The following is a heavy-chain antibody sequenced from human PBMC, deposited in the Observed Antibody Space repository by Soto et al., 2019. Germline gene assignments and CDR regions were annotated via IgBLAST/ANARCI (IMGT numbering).Heavy chain of an antibody. D-gene: IGHD6-19*01. CDR2: ISWDGDRT. J-gene: IGHJ4*02. Sequence: EVQLVESGGVVVQPGGSLRLSCAASGFTFDDYTMYWVRQAPGKGLEWVSLISWDGDRTHYADSVKGRFTISRDNSKNSLYLQMNSLRTEDTALYYCRAVADRGSFDYWGQGTLVTVAS. V-gene: IGHV3-43*01. CDR3: RAVADRGSFDY. CDR1: GFTFDDYT.